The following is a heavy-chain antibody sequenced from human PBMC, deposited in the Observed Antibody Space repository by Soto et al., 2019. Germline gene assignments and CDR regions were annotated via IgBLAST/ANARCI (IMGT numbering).Heavy chain of an antibody. D-gene: IGHD5-12*01. CDR2: ISPYSGNT. V-gene: IGHV1-18*01. Sequence: QVQLVQSGDEVRKPGSSVKVSCKASGYIFVNYGIAWVRQAPGQGLEWMGWISPYSGNTHYASKVQGRLTMTTDTATSTAYMDLGSLTSGDTGGYYCVMVDSCVTCTPQDVWGQGTTVTVSS. J-gene: IGHJ6*02. CDR3: VMVDSCVTCTPQDV. CDR1: GYIFVNYG.